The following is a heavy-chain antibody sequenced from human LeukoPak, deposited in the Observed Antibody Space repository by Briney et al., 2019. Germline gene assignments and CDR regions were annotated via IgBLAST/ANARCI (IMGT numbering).Heavy chain of an antibody. CDR1: GGSISSYY. J-gene: IGHJ4*02. D-gene: IGHD6-19*01. CDR2: IYYSGST. CDR3: ARSGGYSSPQNY. V-gene: IGHV4-59*01. Sequence: SETLSLTCTVSGGSISSYYWSWIRQPPGKGLEWIGYIYYSGSTNYNPSLKSRVTISVDTSKNQFSLKLSSVTAADTAVYYCARSGGYSSPQNYWGQGTLVTVSS.